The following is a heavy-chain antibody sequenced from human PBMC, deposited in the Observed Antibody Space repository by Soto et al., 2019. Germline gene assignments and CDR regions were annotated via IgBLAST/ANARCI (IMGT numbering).Heavy chain of an antibody. CDR3: ARGYYYGSGSDPTAYYYGMDV. D-gene: IGHD3-10*01. J-gene: IGHJ6*02. Sequence: SETLSLTCAVSGGSISSSNWWSWVRQPPGKGLEWIGEIYHSGSTNYNPSLKSRVTISVDKSKNQFSLKLSSVTAADTAVYYCARGYYYGSGSDPTAYYYGMDVWGQGTTVTVSS. V-gene: IGHV4-4*02. CDR1: GGSISSSNW. CDR2: IYHSGST.